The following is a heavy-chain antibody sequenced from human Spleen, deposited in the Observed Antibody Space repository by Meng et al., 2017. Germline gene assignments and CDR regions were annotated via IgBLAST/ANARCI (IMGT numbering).Heavy chain of an antibody. CDR1: GFTFRNYI. Sequence: GESLKISCMASGFTFRNYIMHWVRQAPGKGLDWVAVLWYDEAREYYADSVKGRFTIFRDNAKNTLYVQMNSLRVEDTAVYYCARVGSSAGGIRMGYDHWGQGTLVTVSS. D-gene: IGHD6-13*01. CDR2: LWYDEARE. V-gene: IGHV3-33*01. CDR3: ARVGSSAGGIRMGYDH. J-gene: IGHJ4*02.